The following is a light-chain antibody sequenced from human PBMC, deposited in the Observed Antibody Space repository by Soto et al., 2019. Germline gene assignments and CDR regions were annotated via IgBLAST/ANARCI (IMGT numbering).Light chain of an antibody. CDR1: QSVSSD. CDR2: GAS. V-gene: IGKV3-15*01. J-gene: IGKJ4*01. CDR3: QRYKNRPLT. Sequence: EVVMTQSPATLSVSPGERATLSCRASQSVSSDLAWYQHKPGQAPRLLIYGASSRATGIPVRFSGSGSGTEFTLTISSLQSEDVAVYYCQRYKNRPLTFGGGTKVEIK.